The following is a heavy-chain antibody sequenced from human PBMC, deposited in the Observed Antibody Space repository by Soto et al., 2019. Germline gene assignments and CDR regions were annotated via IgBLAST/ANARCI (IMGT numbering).Heavy chain of an antibody. Sequence: PSETLSLTCTVSGGSISGYYWSWIRQAPGKGLEWIAYIYYSGSTNYHPSLKSRVTISVDMSKNQFSLKLTSVTAADTALYYCARDVATYGPPAAMDVWGQGTTVTVSS. D-gene: IGHD3-10*01. V-gene: IGHV4-59*01. CDR3: ARDVATYGPPAAMDV. CDR1: GGSISGYY. CDR2: IYYSGST. J-gene: IGHJ6*02.